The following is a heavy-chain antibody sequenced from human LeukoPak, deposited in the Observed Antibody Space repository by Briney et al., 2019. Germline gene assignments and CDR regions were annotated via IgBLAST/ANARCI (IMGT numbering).Heavy chain of an antibody. CDR1: GYTFTSYA. CDR2: INAGNGNT. CDR3: AREKRFGELFGAFDI. Sequence: ASVKVSCKASGYTFTSYAMHWVRQAPGQRLEWMGWINAGNGNTKYSQKFQGRVTITRDTSASTAYMELSSLRSEDTAVYYCAREKRFGELFGAFDIWGQGTMVTVSS. D-gene: IGHD3-10*01. V-gene: IGHV1-3*01. J-gene: IGHJ3*02.